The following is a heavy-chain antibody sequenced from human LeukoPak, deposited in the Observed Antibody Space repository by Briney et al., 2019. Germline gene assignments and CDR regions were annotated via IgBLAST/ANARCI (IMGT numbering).Heavy chain of an antibody. CDR1: GGTFSSYA. J-gene: IGHJ4*02. CDR3: ARVGVEWELPDY. CDR2: IIPIFGTA. D-gene: IGHD1-26*01. Sequence: SVKVSCKASGGTFSSYAISWVRQAPGQGLEWMGRIIPIFGTANYAQKFQGRVTITTDESTNTAYMELSSLRSEDTAVYYCARVGVEWELPDYWGQGTLVTVSS. V-gene: IGHV1-69*05.